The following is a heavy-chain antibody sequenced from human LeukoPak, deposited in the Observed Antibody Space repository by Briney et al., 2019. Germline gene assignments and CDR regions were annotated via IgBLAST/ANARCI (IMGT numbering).Heavy chain of an antibody. CDR3: AKTIGDYYYYYYMDV. CDR1: GFTFSSYW. Sequence: GGSLRLSCAASGFTFSSYWMSWVRQAPGKGLEWVANIKQDGSEKYYVDSVKGRFTISRDNAKNSLYLQMNSLRVEDTAVYSCAKTIGDYYYYYYMDVWGKGTTVTVSS. CDR2: IKQDGSEK. D-gene: IGHD2-8*01. V-gene: IGHV3-7*01. J-gene: IGHJ6*03.